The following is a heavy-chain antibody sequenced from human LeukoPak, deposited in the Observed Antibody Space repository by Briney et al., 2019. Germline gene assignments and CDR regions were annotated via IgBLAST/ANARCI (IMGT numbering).Heavy chain of an antibody. D-gene: IGHD3-9*01. CDR3: ARARGRYIDFLDY. V-gene: IGHV4-59*08. J-gene: IGHJ4*02. Sequence: SETLTLTCTVSGGSMSAYYWTWFRQPPGMGLEWIGYIYYSGSTNYNPSLKSRLTISVDTSKNQFSLRLSSVTAADTAVYYCARARGRYIDFLDYWGQGTLITVSS. CDR1: GGSMSAYY. CDR2: IYYSGST.